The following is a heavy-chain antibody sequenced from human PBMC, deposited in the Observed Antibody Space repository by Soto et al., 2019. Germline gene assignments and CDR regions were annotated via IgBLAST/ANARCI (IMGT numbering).Heavy chain of an antibody. CDR2: IHTYNGNT. D-gene: IGHD6-19*01. CDR3: ARDAQYSSRWHPIDY. V-gene: IGHV1-18*01. CDR1: GYTFTDYG. Sequence: QVQLVQSGAEVKKPGASVKVYCKASGYTFTDYGISWVRQAPGQGLAWMGWIHTYNGNTNYAQKVQGRVTMTTDSSTSTAYMELRSLRSDDTAVYYCARDAQYSSRWHPIDYWGQGTLVTVSS. J-gene: IGHJ4*02.